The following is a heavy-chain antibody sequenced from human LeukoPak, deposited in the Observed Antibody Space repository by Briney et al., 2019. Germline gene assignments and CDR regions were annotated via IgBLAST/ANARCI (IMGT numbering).Heavy chain of an antibody. V-gene: IGHV3-23*01. CDR2: ISGSGGST. CDR1: GFTFSSYA. CDR3: AKDNSVLLWFRGGAFDI. Sequence: GGSLRLSCAASGFTFSSYAMSWVRQAPGKGLEWVSAISGSGGSTYYADSVKGRFTISRDNSKNTLYLQMNSLRAEDTAVYYCAKDNSVLLWFRGGAFDIWGQGTMVTVSS. D-gene: IGHD3-10*01. J-gene: IGHJ3*02.